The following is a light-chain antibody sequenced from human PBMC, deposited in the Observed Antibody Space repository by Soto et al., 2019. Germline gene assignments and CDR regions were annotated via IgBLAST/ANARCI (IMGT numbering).Light chain of an antibody. J-gene: IGKJ5*01. CDR2: GAS. Sequence: VMTQSPATLSVSAGERATLSCRASQSVGSNLAWYQQNPDRAPRLLIYGASTRATAIPTKFSGSGSGTEFTLTISPLQSEDIALYYCQQYKYLISFGQGTRLEIK. CDR1: QSVGSN. V-gene: IGKV3-15*01. CDR3: QQYKYLIS.